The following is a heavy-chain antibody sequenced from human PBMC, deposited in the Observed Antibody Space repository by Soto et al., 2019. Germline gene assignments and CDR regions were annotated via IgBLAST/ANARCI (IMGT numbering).Heavy chain of an antibody. CDR3: ARGSYRYSHDAFDI. J-gene: IGHJ3*02. D-gene: IGHD3-16*02. CDR1: GFTFSSYG. Sequence: GGSLRLSCAASGFTFSSYGMHWVRQAPGKGLEWVAVIWYDGSNKYYADSVKGRFTISRDNSKNTLYLQMNSLRAEDTAVYYCARGSYRYSHDAFDIWGQGTMVTVSS. V-gene: IGHV3-33*01. CDR2: IWYDGSNK.